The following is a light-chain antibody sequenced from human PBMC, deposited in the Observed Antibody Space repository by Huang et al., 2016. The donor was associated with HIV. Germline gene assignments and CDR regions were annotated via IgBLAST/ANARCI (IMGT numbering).Light chain of an antibody. CDR2: AAS. Sequence: DIQMTQSPSSLSASVGDRVTITCRASQAIANYLAWYPQKPGKVPKRLIYAASTFQSGVPSRVSGSGSGTDFTLTISSLQPEDVATYYCQKYHSAPFTFGPGTKVDIK. CDR3: QKYHSAPFT. CDR1: QAIANY. J-gene: IGKJ3*01. V-gene: IGKV1-27*01.